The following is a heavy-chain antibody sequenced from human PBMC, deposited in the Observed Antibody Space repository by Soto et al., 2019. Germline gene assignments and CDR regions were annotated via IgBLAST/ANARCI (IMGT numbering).Heavy chain of an antibody. CDR3: ARYDSSGYYWPYYYYGMDV. V-gene: IGHV3-21*01. Sequence: GGSLRLSCAASGFTFSTYSMNWVRQAPGKGLKWVSSISSSSSYIYYADSVKGRFTISRDNAKNSLYLQMNSLRAEDTAVYYCARYDSSGYYWPYYYYGMDVWGQGTTVTVSS. CDR2: ISSSSSYI. J-gene: IGHJ6*02. CDR1: GFTFSTYS. D-gene: IGHD3-22*01.